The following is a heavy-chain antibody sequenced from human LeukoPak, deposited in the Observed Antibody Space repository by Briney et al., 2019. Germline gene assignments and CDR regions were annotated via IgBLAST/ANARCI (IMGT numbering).Heavy chain of an antibody. D-gene: IGHD1-7*01. J-gene: IGHJ6*02. CDR1: GYSFASSW. CDR3: ARLRGTSKTYFYDALDV. CDR2: IFPGDSDT. Sequence: GESLKISCKGSGYSFASSWIGWVRQRPGKGLEWMGIIFPGDSDTRYSPSFGGQVTISADDSINTAFLQWSGLKASDTAMYYCARLRGTSKTYFYDALDVWGQGTTVTVSS. V-gene: IGHV5-51*01.